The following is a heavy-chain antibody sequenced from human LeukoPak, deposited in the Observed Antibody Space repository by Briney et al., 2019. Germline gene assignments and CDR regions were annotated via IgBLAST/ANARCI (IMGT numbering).Heavy chain of an antibody. CDR1: GFSFSGYA. CDR3: AKDGLHYDDSTHIYYFDY. V-gene: IGHV3-23*01. D-gene: IGHD3-22*01. J-gene: IGHJ4*02. CDR2: ITSSGSGGVT. Sequence: PGGSLRLSCVASGFSFSGYAMAWVRQAPGKGLEWVSAITSSGSGGVTYYADSVKGRFTISRDNSMNTLYLQMNNLRAEDTARYYCAKDGLHYDDSTHIYYFDYWGQGTLVAVSS.